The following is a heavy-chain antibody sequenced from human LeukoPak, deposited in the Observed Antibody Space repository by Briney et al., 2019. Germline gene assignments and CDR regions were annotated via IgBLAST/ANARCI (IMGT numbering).Heavy chain of an antibody. V-gene: IGHV7-4-1*02. D-gene: IGHD6-13*01. J-gene: IGHJ3*02. CDR1: GYTFTTYA. CDR3: VLSYSSSWYGAFDI. CDR2: INTNTGNP. Sequence: ASVKVSCKASGYTFTTYAMNWVRQGPRQGLEWMGWINTNTGNPTYAQGFTGRFVFSLDTSVSTAYLQISSLKAEDTAVYYCVLSYSSSWYGAFDIWGQGTMVTVSS.